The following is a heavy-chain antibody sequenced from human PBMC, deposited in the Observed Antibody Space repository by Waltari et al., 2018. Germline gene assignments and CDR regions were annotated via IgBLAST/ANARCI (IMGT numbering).Heavy chain of an antibody. J-gene: IGHJ2*01. CDR3: AREKVVTPYWYFDL. D-gene: IGHD2-15*01. CDR1: GGSISSYY. Sequence: QVQLQESGLGLVKPSETLSLTCTVSGGSISSYYWSWIRQPPGKGLEWIGYIYTSGSTNYNPSLKSRVTISVDTSKNQFSLKLSSVTAADTAVYYCAREKVVTPYWYFDLWGRGTLVTVSS. V-gene: IGHV4-4*09. CDR2: IYTSGST.